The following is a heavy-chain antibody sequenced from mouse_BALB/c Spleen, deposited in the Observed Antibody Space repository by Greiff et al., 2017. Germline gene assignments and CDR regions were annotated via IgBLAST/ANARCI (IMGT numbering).Heavy chain of an antibody. D-gene: IGHD2-3*01. J-gene: IGHJ3*01. V-gene: IGHV1-80*01. Sequence: VQLVESGAELVRPGSSVKISCKASGYAFSSYWMNWVKQRPGQGLEWIGQIYPGDGDTNYNGKFKGKATLTADKSSSTAYMQLSSLTSEDSAVYFCARRGYDGYLAYWGQGTLVTVSA. CDR1: GYAFSSYW. CDR3: ARRGYDGYLAY. CDR2: IYPGDGDT.